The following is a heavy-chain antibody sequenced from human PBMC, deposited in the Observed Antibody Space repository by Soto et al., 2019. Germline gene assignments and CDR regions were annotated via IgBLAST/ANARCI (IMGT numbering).Heavy chain of an antibody. CDR3: ARDRPPYLEWMSQRGWFDP. J-gene: IGHJ5*02. Sequence: QVQLVQSGAEVRKPGASVKVSCKASGYTFSNYGINWVRQAPGRGLEWMGWISSYSGNTNYAQSLQGRVTMTTDTSSSTAYMELRSLRSDDTAVYYCARDRPPYLEWMSQRGWFDPWGQGTLVTVSS. D-gene: IGHD3-3*01. CDR1: GYTFSNYG. CDR2: ISSYSGNT. V-gene: IGHV1-18*01.